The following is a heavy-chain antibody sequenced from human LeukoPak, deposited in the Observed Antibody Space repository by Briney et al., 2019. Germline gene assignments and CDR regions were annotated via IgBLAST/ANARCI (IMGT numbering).Heavy chain of an antibody. Sequence: ASVKVSCKASGYTFTSYGISWVRQAPGQGLEWMGWMNPNSGNTGYAQKFQGRVTITRNTSISTAYMELSSLRSEDTAVYYCARGRITMIVVVISSYYYYYMDVWGKGTTVTVSS. D-gene: IGHD3-22*01. J-gene: IGHJ6*03. CDR3: ARGRITMIVVVISSYYYYYMDV. CDR2: MNPNSGNT. V-gene: IGHV1-8*03. CDR1: GYTFTSYG.